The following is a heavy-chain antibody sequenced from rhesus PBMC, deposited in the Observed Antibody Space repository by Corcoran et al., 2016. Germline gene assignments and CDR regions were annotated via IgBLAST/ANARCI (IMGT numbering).Heavy chain of an antibody. CDR2: IYGNSAST. CDR3: AIDIAGFDY. J-gene: IGHJ4*01. Sequence: QVQLQQWGEGLVKPSETLSLTCAVYGGSISGYYYWSWIRQPPGKGLEWIGYIYGNSASTNYNPSLKNRVTSSKDTSKNQFSLKLSSVTAADTAVYYCAIDIAGFDYWGQGVLVTVSS. D-gene: IGHD1-1-1*01. CDR1: GGSISGYYY. V-gene: IGHV4-73*01.